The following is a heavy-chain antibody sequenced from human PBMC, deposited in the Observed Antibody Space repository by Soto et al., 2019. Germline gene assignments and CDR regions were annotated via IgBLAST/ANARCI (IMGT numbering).Heavy chain of an antibody. CDR3: ARDQGSHPGD. D-gene: IGHD6-13*01. J-gene: IGHJ4*02. CDR2: VHHSWST. CDR1: GVSISRENW. Sequence: HVQLQESGPGLVGPSGSGSLTCAVSGVSISRENWWNGVRQPPGEALEWIGEVHHSWSTNYNPSLDSRVTVSVVPSQDLFSLTLNSVTAADTAFYYCARDQGSHPGDWGQGTLVSVSS. V-gene: IGHV4-4*02.